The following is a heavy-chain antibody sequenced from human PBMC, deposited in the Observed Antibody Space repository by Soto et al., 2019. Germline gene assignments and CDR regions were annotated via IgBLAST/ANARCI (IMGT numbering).Heavy chain of an antibody. D-gene: IGHD6-13*01. CDR2: IDPSDSYT. Sequence: GESLKISCKGSGYSFTSYWISWVRQMPGKGLEWMGRIDPSDSYTNYSPSFQGHVTISADKSISTAHLQWSSLKASDTAMYYCARHARMYSSSRHLYYYYGMDVWGQGTTVTVSS. CDR1: GYSFTSYW. CDR3: ARHARMYSSSRHLYYYYGMDV. V-gene: IGHV5-10-1*01. J-gene: IGHJ6*02.